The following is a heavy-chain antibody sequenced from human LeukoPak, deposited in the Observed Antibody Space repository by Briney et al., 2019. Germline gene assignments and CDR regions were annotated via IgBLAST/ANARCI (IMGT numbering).Heavy chain of an antibody. J-gene: IGHJ4*02. V-gene: IGHV4-39*01. D-gene: IGHD3-10*01. CDR2: IYYSGST. CDR1: SGSISSSRYY. CDR3: ARLHYGSGSSLLFDY. Sequence: SETLSLTCTVSSGSISSSRYYWGWIRQPPGKGLEWIGSIYYSGSTYYNPSLKSRVTISVDTSKNQFSLKLSSVTAADTAVYYCARLHYGSGSSLLFDYWGQGTLVTVSS.